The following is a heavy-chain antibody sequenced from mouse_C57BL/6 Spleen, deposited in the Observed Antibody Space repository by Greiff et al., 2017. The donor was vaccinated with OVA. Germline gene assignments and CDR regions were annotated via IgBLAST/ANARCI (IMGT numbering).Heavy chain of an antibody. CDR3: AARRDGYPYYYAMDY. J-gene: IGHJ4*01. Sequence: QVQLQQSGAELARPGASVKLSCKASGYTFTSYGISWVKQRTGQGLEWIGAIYPRSGNTYYNEKFKGKATLTADKSSSTAYMELLSLTSEDSAVYFCAARRDGYPYYYAMDYWGQGTSVTVSS. CDR1: GYTFTSYG. V-gene: IGHV1-81*01. CDR2: IYPRSGNT. D-gene: IGHD2-3*01.